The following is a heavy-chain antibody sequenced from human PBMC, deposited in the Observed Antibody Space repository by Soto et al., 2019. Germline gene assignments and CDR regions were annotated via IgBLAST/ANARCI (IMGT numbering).Heavy chain of an antibody. CDR3: VRNGVFGVMHRY. J-gene: IGHJ4*02. V-gene: IGHV4-59*11. Sequence: SETLSLTCTVSGGSIDNHYWTWMRQPPGKGLEYIGAIHYTGNTYYNPSLKSRVTISVDTSQNQFSLILSSVTAADTAVYYCVRNGVFGVMHRYWGQGTQVTVSS. D-gene: IGHD4-17*01. CDR2: IHYTGNT. CDR1: GGSIDNHY.